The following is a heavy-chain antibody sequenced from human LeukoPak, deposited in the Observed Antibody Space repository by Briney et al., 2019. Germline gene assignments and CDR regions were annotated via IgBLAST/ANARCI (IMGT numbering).Heavy chain of an antibody. Sequence: GGSLRLSCAASGFTFSSYAMSWLRQAPGKGLEWVSTISGSGGRTYYADSVKGRFTISRDSSKSTPYLQMDSLRAEDTAVYYCAKVVDVWGQGTTVTVSS. CDR2: ISGSGGRT. CDR1: GFTFSSYA. V-gene: IGHV3-23*01. CDR3: AKVVDV. J-gene: IGHJ6*02.